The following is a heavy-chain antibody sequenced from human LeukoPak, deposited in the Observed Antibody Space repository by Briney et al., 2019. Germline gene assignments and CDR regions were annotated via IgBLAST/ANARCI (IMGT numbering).Heavy chain of an antibody. CDR2: IRSKAYGGTT. CDR1: GFTFGDYA. J-gene: IGHJ4*02. D-gene: IGHD3-16*02. Sequence: GGSLRLSCTASGFTFGDYAMSWFRQAPGKGLEWVGFIRSKAYGGTTEYAASVKGRFTISRDDSKSIAYLQMNSLKTEDTAVYYCTRDGDMITFGGVIAESWGQGTLVTVSS. CDR3: TRDGDMITFGGVIAES. V-gene: IGHV3-49*03.